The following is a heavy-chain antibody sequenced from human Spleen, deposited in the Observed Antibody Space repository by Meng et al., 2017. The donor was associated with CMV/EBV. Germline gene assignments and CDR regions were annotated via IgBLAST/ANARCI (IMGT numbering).Heavy chain of an antibody. J-gene: IGHJ4*02. CDR1: GFTFTSYS. Sequence: GESLKISCAASGFTFTSYSMHWVRQAPGKGLEWVAVISKDGRNKYYADSVRGRFTISRDNSKNTLFLQMNSLRAEDTALYYCVRDLLCNVGRCYYFDYWGQGTLVTVSS. V-gene: IGHV3-30*04. CDR3: VRDLLCNVGRCYYFDY. D-gene: IGHD2-15*01. CDR2: ISKDGRNK.